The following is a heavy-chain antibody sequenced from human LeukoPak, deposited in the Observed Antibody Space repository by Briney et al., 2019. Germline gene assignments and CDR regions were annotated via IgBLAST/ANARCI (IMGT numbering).Heavy chain of an antibody. Sequence: SETLSLTCTVSGGSISTYYWSWIRQPPGKGLEWIGYIYYSGSTNYNPSLKSRVTISVDTSNNQFSLMLSSVTAADTAVYYCARHARQTHYYFDYWGQGTLVTVSS. CDR2: IYYSGST. CDR3: ARHARQTHYYFDY. CDR1: GGSISTYY. V-gene: IGHV4-59*08. J-gene: IGHJ4*02.